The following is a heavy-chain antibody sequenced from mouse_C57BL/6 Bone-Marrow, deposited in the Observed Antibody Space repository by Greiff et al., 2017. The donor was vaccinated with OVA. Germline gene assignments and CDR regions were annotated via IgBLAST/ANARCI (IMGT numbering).Heavy chain of an antibody. V-gene: IGHV1-50*01. CDR3: AREGLWYVDY. Sequence: VQLQQPGAELVKPGASVKLSCKASGYTFTSYWMQWVKQRPGQGLEWIGEIDPSDSYTNYNQKFKGKATLTVDTSSSTAYMQLSSLTSEDSAVYYCAREGLWYVDYWGQGTTLTVSS. D-gene: IGHD1-1*02. CDR2: IDPSDSYT. J-gene: IGHJ2*01. CDR1: GYTFTSYW.